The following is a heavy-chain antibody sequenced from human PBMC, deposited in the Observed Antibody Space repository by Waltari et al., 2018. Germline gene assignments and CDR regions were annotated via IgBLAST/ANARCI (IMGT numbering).Heavy chain of an antibody. V-gene: IGHV4-39*01. Sequence: QLQLQESGPGLVKPSATLSLTCTVSGGSISSSSYYWGWTRQPPGKGLEWIGSIYYSGSTYYNPSLKSRVTISVDTSKNQFSLKLSSVTAADTAVYYCARLFTASGYFDYWGQGTLVTVSS. J-gene: IGHJ4*02. CDR1: GGSISSSSYY. D-gene: IGHD3-22*01. CDR3: ARLFTASGYFDY. CDR2: IYYSGST.